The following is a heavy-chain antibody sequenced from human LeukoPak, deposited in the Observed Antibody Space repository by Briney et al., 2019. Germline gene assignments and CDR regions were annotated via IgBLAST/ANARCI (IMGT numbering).Heavy chain of an antibody. CDR1: GFTVSSNY. Sequence: GGSLRLSCAASGFTVSSNYMSWVRRAPGKGLEWVTVIYSGGSTYYADSVKGRFTISRDNSKNTLYLQMNSLRAEDTAVYYCARLVPPGWFDPWGQGTLVTVSS. J-gene: IGHJ5*02. CDR3: ARLVPPGWFDP. CDR2: IYSGGST. V-gene: IGHV3-66*04.